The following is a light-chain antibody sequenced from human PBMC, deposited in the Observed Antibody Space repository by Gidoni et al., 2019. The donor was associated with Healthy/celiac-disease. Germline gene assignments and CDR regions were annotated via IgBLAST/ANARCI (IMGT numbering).Light chain of an antibody. J-gene: IGKJ1*01. CDR3: QQYNSYSKT. V-gene: IGKV1-5*03. CDR2: KAS. Sequence: DIQMTQSPSTLSASVGDRVTITCRASQSISSWLAGYQQKPGKAPKLLIYKASSLESGVPSRCSGSGSGTEFTLTISSLQPDDFATYYCQQYNSYSKTFGQGTKVEIK. CDR1: QSISSW.